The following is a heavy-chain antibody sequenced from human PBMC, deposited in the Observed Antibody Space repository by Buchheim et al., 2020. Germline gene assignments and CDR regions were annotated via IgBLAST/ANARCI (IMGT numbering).Heavy chain of an antibody. CDR1: GGSISGNDW. J-gene: IGHJ4*02. V-gene: IGHV4-4*02. CDR3: ARTFCSSSCFYSDF. Sequence: QVQLQESGPGLVKPSGTLSLTCAVSGGSISGNDWWNWVRQPPGKGLEWFGEIHHSGTTNYNPSLKSRVNISVDKSRNQFSLQLNSVAAADTTVYYCARTFCSSSCFYSDFWGQGTL. CDR2: IHHSGTT. D-gene: IGHD2-2*01.